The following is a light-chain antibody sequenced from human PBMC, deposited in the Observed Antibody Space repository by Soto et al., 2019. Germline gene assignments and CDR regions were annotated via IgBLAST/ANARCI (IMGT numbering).Light chain of an antibody. CDR2: EVT. V-gene: IGLV2-14*01. Sequence: QSALTQPASVSGSPGQSITISCIGTSSDIGAYNYVSWYPQHPGEVPKLMIYEVTSRPSGLSTRFSCSTSGNTTSLTISGVQADDDAECFCSSYSSTNTLYVFGSGTKLTVL. CDR3: SSYSSTNTLYV. CDR1: SSDIGAYNY. J-gene: IGLJ1*01.